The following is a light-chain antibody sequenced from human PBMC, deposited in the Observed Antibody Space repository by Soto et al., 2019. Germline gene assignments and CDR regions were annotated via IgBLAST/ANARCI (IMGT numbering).Light chain of an antibody. V-gene: IGKV3-20*01. CDR3: QRYDSLRT. J-gene: IGKJ1*01. Sequence: EIGLTQSPGTLSLSPGERATLSCRASQSVSDSCLAWYQQKPNEAPRLLVYGPSSRATGIPDRFSGSGSGRDFTLTISRLEPEDSAVYYCQRYDSLRTFGQGTKVDIK. CDR1: QSVSDSC. CDR2: GPS.